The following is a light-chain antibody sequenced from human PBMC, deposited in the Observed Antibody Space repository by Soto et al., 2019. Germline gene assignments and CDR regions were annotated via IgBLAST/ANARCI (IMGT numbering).Light chain of an antibody. J-gene: IGKJ4*01. CDR3: KQYNSYSPLT. CDR2: DTF. CDR1: QSISSW. V-gene: IGKV1-5*01. Sequence: DIQMTQSPSSLSASVGDRVSITCRASQSISSWLAWYQQKPGKAPKLLMFDTFSLESGVPSRFSGSRSGTEFTLTISSLQPDDYATYCRKQYNSYSPLTFGGGTKLEIK.